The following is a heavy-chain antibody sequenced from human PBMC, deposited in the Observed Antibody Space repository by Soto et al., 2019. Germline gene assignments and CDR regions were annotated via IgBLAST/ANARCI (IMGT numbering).Heavy chain of an antibody. D-gene: IGHD3-10*01. CDR1: GGSVSSGSYQ. CDR3: ARETYYSVSRSYILDY. Sequence: PSETLSLTCTVSGGSVSSGSYQWSWIRQPPGKGLEWIGYVYYSGTTKYNPSLKSRVTISVDTSRNQFSLKLNSVTAADTAVYYCARETYYSVSRSYILDYWGQGTLVTVSS. J-gene: IGHJ4*02. CDR2: VYYSGTT. V-gene: IGHV4-61*01.